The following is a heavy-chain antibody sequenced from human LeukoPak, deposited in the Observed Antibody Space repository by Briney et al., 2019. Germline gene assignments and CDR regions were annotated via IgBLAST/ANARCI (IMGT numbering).Heavy chain of an antibody. J-gene: IGHJ4*01. V-gene: IGHV4-59*08. Sequence: KATHTLSLTCTVSGASITNNFWTWIRQPPGKGLEWIGYTYPSGSANYNPSLKSRVIISADTSKNQISLNLTSVTAADTALYFCARHRDYFDTWGHGTLVTLSS. D-gene: IGHD3-9*01. CDR2: TYPSGSA. CDR1: GASITNNF. CDR3: ARHRDYFDT.